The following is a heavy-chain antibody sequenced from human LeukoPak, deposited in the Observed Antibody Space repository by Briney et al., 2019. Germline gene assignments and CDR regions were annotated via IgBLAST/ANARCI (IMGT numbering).Heavy chain of an antibody. D-gene: IGHD2-15*01. V-gene: IGHV1-2*02. CDR3: ARTYCSGGSCHRTLENWFDP. CDR1: GYTFTGYY. Sequence: ASVKVSCKASGYTFTGYYMHWVRQAPGQGLEWMGWINPNSGGTNYAQKFQGRVTMTRDTSISTAYMELSRLRSDDTAVYYCARTYCSGGSCHRTLENWFDPWGQGTLVTVSS. CDR2: INPNSGGT. J-gene: IGHJ5*02.